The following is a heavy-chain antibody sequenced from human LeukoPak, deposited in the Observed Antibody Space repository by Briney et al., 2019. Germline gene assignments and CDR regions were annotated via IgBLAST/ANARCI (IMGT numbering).Heavy chain of an antibody. CDR1: GGSFSGYY. V-gene: IGHV3-15*01. CDR3: TTKGYFDY. CDR2: IKSKTDGGTT. Sequence: ETLSLTCAVYGGSFSGYYWSWIRQPPGKGLEWVGRIKSKTDGGTTDYAAPVKGRFTISRDDSKNTLYLQMNSLKTEDTAVYYCTTKGYFDYWGQGTLVTVSS. J-gene: IGHJ4*02.